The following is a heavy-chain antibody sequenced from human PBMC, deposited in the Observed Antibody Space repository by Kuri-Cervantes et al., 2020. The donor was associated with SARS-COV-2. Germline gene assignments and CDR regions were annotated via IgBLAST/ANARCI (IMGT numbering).Heavy chain of an antibody. CDR2: IYYNGST. CDR3: ARVRCSGGSCYSYY. D-gene: IGHD2-15*01. CDR1: GGSISSSSYY. J-gene: IGHJ4*02. Sequence: SETLSLTCTVPGGSISSSSYYWGWIRQPPGKGLEWIGSIYYNGSTYYNPSLKSRVTISVDTSKNQFSLKPSSVTAADTAVYYCARVRCSGGSCYSYYWGQGTLVTVSS. V-gene: IGHV4-39*07.